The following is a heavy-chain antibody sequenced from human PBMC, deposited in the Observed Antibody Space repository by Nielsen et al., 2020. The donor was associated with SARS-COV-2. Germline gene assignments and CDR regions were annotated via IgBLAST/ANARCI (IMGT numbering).Heavy chain of an antibody. Sequence: WIRQPPGKGLEWVAVISYDGSNKYYADSVKGRFTISRDNSKNTLYLQMNSLRAEDTAVYYCARLGCSSTSCYNGGAFDIWSQGTMVTVSS. CDR3: ARLGCSSTSCYNGGAFDI. CDR2: ISYDGSNK. D-gene: IGHD2-2*02. V-gene: IGHV3-30-3*01. J-gene: IGHJ3*02.